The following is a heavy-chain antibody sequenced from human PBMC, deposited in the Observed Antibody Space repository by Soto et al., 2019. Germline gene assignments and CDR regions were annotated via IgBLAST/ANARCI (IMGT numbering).Heavy chain of an antibody. J-gene: IGHJ6*02. CDR1: GYTFTSYG. V-gene: IGHV1-18*04. CDR3: ARDQYCTNGVCLNWFYYYYGMDV. Sequence: ASVKVSCKASGYTFTSYGISWVRQAPGQGLEWMGWISAYNGNTNYAQKLRGRVTMTTDTSTSTAYMELRSLRSDDTAVYYCARDQYCTNGVCLNWFYYYYGMDVWGQGTTVTVSS. D-gene: IGHD2-8*01. CDR2: ISAYNGNT.